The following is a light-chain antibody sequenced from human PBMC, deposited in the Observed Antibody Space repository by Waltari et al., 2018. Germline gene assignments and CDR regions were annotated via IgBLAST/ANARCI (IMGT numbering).Light chain of an antibody. CDR3: CSYTNTHVV. CDR1: SSDVGSNKL. CDR2: EAT. J-gene: IGLJ2*01. Sequence: QSALTQPASVSGSPGQSITISCTGTSSDVGSNKLVSWYQQHPGQAPKLIIYEATNRTSGFSNRFSCSKSGNTASLTISGLQAEDEGDYYCCSYTNTHVVFGGGTKLTVL. V-gene: IGLV2-14*02.